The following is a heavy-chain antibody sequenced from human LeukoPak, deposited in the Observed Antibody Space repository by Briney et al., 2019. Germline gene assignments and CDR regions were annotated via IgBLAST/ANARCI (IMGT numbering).Heavy chain of an antibody. V-gene: IGHV3-23*01. D-gene: IGHD1-26*01. CDR2: ISGSGETT. CDR1: GFTFSTYA. CDR3: AKTTGVSYKGYFDY. Sequence: GGSLRLSCAASGFTFSTYAMSWVRQAPGQGLQWVSTISGSGETTRYADSVKGRLTISRDNSQNTLYLQMNSVRAEDTAVYYCAKTTGVSYKGYFDYWGQGTLVSVSS. J-gene: IGHJ4*02.